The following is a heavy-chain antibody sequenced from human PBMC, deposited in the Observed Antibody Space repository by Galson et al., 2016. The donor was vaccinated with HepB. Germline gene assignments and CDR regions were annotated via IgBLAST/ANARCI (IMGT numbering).Heavy chain of an antibody. CDR3: VREGRSGHCDSAICYGDF. J-gene: IGHJ4*02. Sequence: SLRLSCAASGFSFSRYGMFWVRQAPGKGPEWVAGTWHDGGNKYYTDSVKGRFTISRDNLKNTLFLEMNSLRAGDTAVYYCVREGRSGHCDSAICYGDFWGQGTLVTVSS. D-gene: IGHD2-2*01. V-gene: IGHV3-33*07. CDR1: GFSFSRYG. CDR2: TWHDGGNK.